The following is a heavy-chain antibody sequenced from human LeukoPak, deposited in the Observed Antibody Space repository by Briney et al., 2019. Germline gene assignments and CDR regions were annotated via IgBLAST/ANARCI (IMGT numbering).Heavy chain of an antibody. V-gene: IGHV1-2*02. CDR1: GYTFTGYY. CDR2: INPNSGGT. D-gene: IGHD1-26*01. CDR3: ARDLGSGDAFDI. J-gene: IGHJ3*02. Sequence: ASVKVSCKASGYTFTGYYMHWVRQAPGQGLEWMGWINPNSGGTNYAQKFQGRVTMTRDTSISTAYMELSRLRPDDTAVYYCARDLGSGDAFDIWGQGTMVTVSS.